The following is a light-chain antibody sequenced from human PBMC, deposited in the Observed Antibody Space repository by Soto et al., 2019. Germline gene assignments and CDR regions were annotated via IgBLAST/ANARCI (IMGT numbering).Light chain of an antibody. J-gene: IGKJ2*03. Sequence: EIVMTQSPATLSVSPGDRATVSCRASQSVGNDLAWYQQKPGKAPRVLVYGASTTATGVPARFSGSGSGTEFTLTITSLQSEDSAVYYCKQYNNWYSFGQGTKLEIK. CDR1: QSVGND. V-gene: IGKV3-15*01. CDR2: GAS. CDR3: KQYNNWYS.